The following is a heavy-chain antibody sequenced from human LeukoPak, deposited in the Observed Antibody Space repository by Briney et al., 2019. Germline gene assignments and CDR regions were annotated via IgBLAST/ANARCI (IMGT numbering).Heavy chain of an antibody. Sequence: ASVKVSCKASGYTFTSYDINWVRQATGQGLEWMGWMNPNSGNTGYAQKFQGRVTMTRNTSISTAYMELSSLRSDDTAVYYCARDGVRWELPFDYWGQGTLVTVSS. CDR2: MNPNSGNT. CDR1: GYTFTSYD. V-gene: IGHV1-8*01. D-gene: IGHD2-15*01. J-gene: IGHJ4*02. CDR3: ARDGVRWELPFDY.